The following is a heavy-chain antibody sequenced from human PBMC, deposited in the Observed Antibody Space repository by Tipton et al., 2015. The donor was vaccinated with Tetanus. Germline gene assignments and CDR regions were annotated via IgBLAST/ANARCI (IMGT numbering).Heavy chain of an antibody. J-gene: IGHJ4*02. V-gene: IGHV4-31*03. CDR2: IYYTGNT. Sequence: TLSLTCTVSGGSIRSGGFYWSWIRQHPVKGLEWIGYIYYTGNTYYNPSLKSRVTISVDTSKNQFSLRLSSVTAADTVVYYCARRQTYCTNGFCPFENWGQGTLVTVSS. CDR1: GGSIRSGGFY. D-gene: IGHD2-8*01. CDR3: ARRQTYCTNGFCPFEN.